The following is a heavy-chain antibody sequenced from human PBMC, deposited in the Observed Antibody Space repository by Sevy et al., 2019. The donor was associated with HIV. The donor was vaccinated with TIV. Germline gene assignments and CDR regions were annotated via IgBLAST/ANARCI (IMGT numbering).Heavy chain of an antibody. CDR3: ARGAVVIGTAATPVLDF. CDR1: DDSINSYY. Sequence: SETLSFTCSVSDDSINSYYWSWIRQPPGKGLEWIGYIYNNIGSTSYNPSLTSRVTISVDTSKNQFSLKLDSVTAADTAVYYCARGAVVIGTAATPVLDFWGQGSLVTVSS. D-gene: IGHD2-2*01. CDR2: IYNNIGST. J-gene: IGHJ4*02. V-gene: IGHV4-59*08.